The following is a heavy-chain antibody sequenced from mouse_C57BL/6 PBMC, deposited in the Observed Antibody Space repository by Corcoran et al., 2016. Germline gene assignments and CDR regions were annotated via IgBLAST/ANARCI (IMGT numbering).Heavy chain of an antibody. Sequence: EVQLQQSGPELVKPGASVKISCKASGYTFTDYYMNWVKQSHGKSLEWIGDINPNNGGTSYNQKFKGKATLTVDKSSSTAYMELRSLTSEDSAVYYCARSWGLSYYFDYWGQGTTLTVSS. J-gene: IGHJ2*01. CDR1: GYTFTDYY. V-gene: IGHV1-26*01. CDR2: INPNNGGT. CDR3: ARSWGLSYYFDY.